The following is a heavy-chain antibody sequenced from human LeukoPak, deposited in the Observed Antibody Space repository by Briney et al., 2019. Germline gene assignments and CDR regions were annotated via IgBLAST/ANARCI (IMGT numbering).Heavy chain of an antibody. CDR3: ARPRPYYDILTGYWETYYGMDV. D-gene: IGHD3-9*01. CDR1: GYTFTSYY. J-gene: IGHJ6*02. V-gene: IGHV1-46*01. CDR2: INPSGGST. Sequence: ASVKVSCKASGYTFTSYYMHWVRQAPGQGLEWMGIINPSGGSTSYAQKLQGRVTMTTDTSTSTAYMELRSLRSDDTAVYYCARPRPYYDILTGYWETYYGMDVWGQGTTVTVSS.